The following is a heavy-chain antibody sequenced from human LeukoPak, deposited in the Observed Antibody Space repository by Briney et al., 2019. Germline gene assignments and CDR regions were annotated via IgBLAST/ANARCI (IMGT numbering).Heavy chain of an antibody. D-gene: IGHD2-2*01. Sequence: GGSLRLSCAASGFTFSSYSMNWVRQAPGKGLEWVSYISSSSSTIYYADSVKGRFTISRDNAKNSLYLQMNSLRAEDTAVYYCARDGEVGTDIVVVPAAQGYYYYMDVWGKGTTVTASS. V-gene: IGHV3-48*01. J-gene: IGHJ6*03. CDR1: GFTFSSYS. CDR2: ISSSSSTI. CDR3: ARDGEVGTDIVVVPAAQGYYYYMDV.